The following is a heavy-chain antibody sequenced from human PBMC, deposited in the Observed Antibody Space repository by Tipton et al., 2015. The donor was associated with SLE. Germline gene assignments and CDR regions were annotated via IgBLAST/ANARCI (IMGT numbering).Heavy chain of an antibody. CDR2: IKGGNGDA. Sequence: QLVQSGGEVKKPGASVKISCKASGYSFSHFAIHWVRQAPGQRLEWMGWIKGGNGDAKYSQDFQDRVTITRDISATTSYMELSSLRSEDMALYYYARGPVLDHLDYWGQGTLVTVSS. CDR1: GYSFSHFA. J-gene: IGHJ4*02. CDR3: ARGPVLDHLDY. V-gene: IGHV1-3*03. D-gene: IGHD2/OR15-2a*01.